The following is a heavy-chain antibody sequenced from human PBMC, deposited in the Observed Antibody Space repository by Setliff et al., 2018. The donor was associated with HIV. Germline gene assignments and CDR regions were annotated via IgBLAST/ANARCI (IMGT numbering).Heavy chain of an antibody. Sequence: GASVKVSCKASGYTFTSHTIHWVRQAPGQGLEWMGWINTGNGNTKYSQKFQDRVTITRDTSASTGYVEVNSLRPEDTAVYYCARLNRWSIAVAGTHLYYYGMDVWGQGTTVTVSS. CDR1: GYTFTSHT. CDR2: INTGNGNT. D-gene: IGHD6-19*01. J-gene: IGHJ6*02. CDR3: ARLNRWSIAVAGTHLYYYGMDV. V-gene: IGHV1-3*04.